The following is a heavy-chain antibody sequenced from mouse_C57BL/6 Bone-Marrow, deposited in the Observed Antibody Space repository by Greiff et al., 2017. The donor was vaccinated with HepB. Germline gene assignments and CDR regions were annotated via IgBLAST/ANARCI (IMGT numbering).Heavy chain of an antibody. Sequence: VQLQQPGAELVKPGASVKMSCKASGYTFTSYWITWVKQRPGQGLEWIGDIYPGSGSTNYNEKFKSKATLTVDTSSSTAYMQLSSLTSEDSAVYYCARYYDYDPAWFAYWGQGTLVTVSA. J-gene: IGHJ3*01. CDR2: IYPGSGST. CDR1: GYTFTSYW. D-gene: IGHD2-4*01. CDR3: ARYYDYDPAWFAY. V-gene: IGHV1-55*01.